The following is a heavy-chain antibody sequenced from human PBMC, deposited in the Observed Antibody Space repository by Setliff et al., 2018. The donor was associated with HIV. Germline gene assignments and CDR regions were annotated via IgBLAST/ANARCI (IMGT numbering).Heavy chain of an antibody. J-gene: IGHJ4*02. V-gene: IGHV4-61*01. D-gene: IGHD3-10*01. CDR1: GGSVSSVNYY. Sequence: SETLSLTCSVSGGSVSSVNYYWSWIRQPPGKGLEWIGYIHYTGSTTYNPSLKSRVTISVDTSKNQFSLELSSVTASDTAVYRCASLYYISSWTSYFDSWGQGTLVTVSS. CDR2: IHYTGST. CDR3: ASLYYISSWTSYFDS.